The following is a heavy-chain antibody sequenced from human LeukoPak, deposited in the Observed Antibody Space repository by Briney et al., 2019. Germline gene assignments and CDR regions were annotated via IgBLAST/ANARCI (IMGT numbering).Heavy chain of an antibody. J-gene: IGHJ5*02. D-gene: IGHD3-10*01. CDR3: ARDSDYYGSGSYYNEDWFDP. CDR1: GGSISSYY. Sequence: SETLSLTCTVSGGSISSYYWSWIRQPPGKGLEWIGRIYTSGSTNYNTSLKSRVTISVATSKNQSSLKLRSVTAADTAVYYCARDSDYYGSGSYYNEDWFDPWGQGTLVTVSS. V-gene: IGHV4-4*08. CDR2: IYTSGST.